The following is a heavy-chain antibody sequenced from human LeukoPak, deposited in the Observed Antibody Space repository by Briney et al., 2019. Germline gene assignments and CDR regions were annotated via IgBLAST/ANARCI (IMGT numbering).Heavy chain of an antibody. J-gene: IGHJ6*02. Sequence: PGGSLRLSCAASGFTFDDYAMHWVRQAPGKGLEWVSGISWNSGSIGYADSVKGRFTISRDNAKNSLYLQMNSLRAEDTALYYCAKVDETYYYYYGMDVWGQGTTVTVSS. V-gene: IGHV3-9*01. CDR1: GFTFDDYA. CDR2: ISWNSGSI. CDR3: AKVDETYYYYYGMDV.